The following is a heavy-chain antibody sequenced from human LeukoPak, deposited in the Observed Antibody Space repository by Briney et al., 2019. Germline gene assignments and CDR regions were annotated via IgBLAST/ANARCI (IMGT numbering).Heavy chain of an antibody. CDR1: GFTFSSYG. CDR2: ISSSGSTI. J-gene: IGHJ3*02. Sequence: GGSLRLSCAASGFTFSSYGMNWVRHAPGKGLEWVSYISSSGSTIYDADSVKGRFTISRDNVENSLYLQMNSLRAEDTGVYYCARGLRWLQSLAFDIWGQGTMVTVSS. V-gene: IGHV3-48*03. D-gene: IGHD5-24*01. CDR3: ARGLRWLQSLAFDI.